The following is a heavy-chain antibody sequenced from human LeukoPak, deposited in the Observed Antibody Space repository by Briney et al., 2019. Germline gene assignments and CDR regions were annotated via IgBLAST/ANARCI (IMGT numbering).Heavy chain of an antibody. CDR1: GFTFSSYA. Sequence: GGSLRLSCVVSGFTFSSYAMSWVRQAPGKGLEWVSAISGSGGSTYYADSVKGRFTISRDNSKNTLYLQMNSLRAEDTAVYYCAKDILWFGEIDYWGQGTLVTVSS. CDR3: AKDILWFGEIDY. CDR2: ISGSGGST. V-gene: IGHV3-23*01. J-gene: IGHJ4*02. D-gene: IGHD3-10*01.